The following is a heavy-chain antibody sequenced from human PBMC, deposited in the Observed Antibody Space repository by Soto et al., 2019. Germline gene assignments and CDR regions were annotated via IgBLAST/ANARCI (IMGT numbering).Heavy chain of an antibody. CDR3: ARGGVDGEKNYYYSYMDV. D-gene: IGHD4-17*01. V-gene: IGHV1-18*01. CDR2: ISAYNGNT. Sequence: ASVKVSCKASGYTFTSYGISWVRQAPGQGLEWMGWISAYNGNTNYAQKLQGRVTMTTDTSTSTAYMELRSLRSDDTAVYYCARGGVDGEKNYYYSYMDVWGKGTTVTVSS. J-gene: IGHJ6*03. CDR1: GYTFTSYG.